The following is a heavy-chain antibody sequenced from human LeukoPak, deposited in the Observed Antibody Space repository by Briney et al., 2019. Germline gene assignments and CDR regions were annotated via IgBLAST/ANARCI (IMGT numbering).Heavy chain of an antibody. V-gene: IGHV4-34*01. CDR3: ARGDTFNWFDP. Sequence: SETLCLTCAVYGGSFSGYYWSWIRQPPGKGLEWIGEINHSGSTNYNPSLKSRVTISVDTSKNQFSLKLSSVTAADTAVYYCARGDTFNWFDPWGQGTLVTVSS. D-gene: IGHD3-16*01. CDR2: INHSGST. CDR1: GGSFSGYY. J-gene: IGHJ5*02.